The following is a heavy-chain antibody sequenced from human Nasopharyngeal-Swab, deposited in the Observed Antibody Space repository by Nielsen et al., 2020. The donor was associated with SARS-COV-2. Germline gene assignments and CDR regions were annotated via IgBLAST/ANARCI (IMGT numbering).Heavy chain of an antibody. J-gene: IGHJ2*01. V-gene: IGHV3-23*01. CDR2: IDAGGANT. D-gene: IGHD6-19*01. CDR1: GFTFGTYA. CDR3: AKDRINQEQWPATGDHGYWYFDL. Sequence: GESLKISCAASGFTFGTYAMTWVRQAPGKGLEWVSTIDAGGANTFYADSVKGRFTISRDNSKNTLYLQMNSLRAEDTAVYYCAKDRINQEQWPATGDHGYWYFDLWGRGTLVTVSS.